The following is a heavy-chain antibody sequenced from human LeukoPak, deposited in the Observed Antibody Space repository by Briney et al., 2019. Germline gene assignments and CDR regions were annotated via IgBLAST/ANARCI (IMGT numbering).Heavy chain of an antibody. Sequence: GGSLRLSCAASGFTFSNHGMNWVRQAPGKGLEWVSGISPSGDIRYYADSVKGRFTISRDNSKNTLYLQMNSLRAEDTAVYYCAKEQGSSGYYFGYWGQGTLVTVSS. CDR2: ISPSGDIR. D-gene: IGHD3-22*01. CDR1: GFTFSNHG. V-gene: IGHV3-23*01. J-gene: IGHJ4*02. CDR3: AKEQGSSGYYFGY.